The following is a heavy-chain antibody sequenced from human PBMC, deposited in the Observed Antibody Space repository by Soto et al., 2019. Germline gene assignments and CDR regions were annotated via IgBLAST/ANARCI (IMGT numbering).Heavy chain of an antibody. V-gene: IGHV3-30-3*01. Sequence: GGSLRLSCAASGFIFSSYAMHWVRQAPGKGLEWVGVITYDGSNQYYADSVKGRFTISRDNSRNMLFLQMNSLRPDDTAVYYCARAPSGSYPEFDYWGQGTLVTVSS. CDR3: ARAPSGSYPEFDY. CDR2: ITYDGSNQ. D-gene: IGHD1-26*01. CDR1: GFIFSSYA. J-gene: IGHJ4*02.